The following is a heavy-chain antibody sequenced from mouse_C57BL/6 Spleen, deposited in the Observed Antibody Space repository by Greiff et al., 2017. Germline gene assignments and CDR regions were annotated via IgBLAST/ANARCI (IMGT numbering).Heavy chain of an antibody. J-gene: IGHJ2*01. CDR2: INPNNGGT. Sequence: VQLKQSGPELVKPGASVKMSCKASGYTFTDYNMHWVKQSHGKSLEWIGYINPNNGGTSYNQKFKGKATLTVNKSSSTAYMELRSLTLEDSAVYYCARIQALVFDYWGQGTTLTVSS. CDR3: ARIQALVFDY. CDR1: GYTFTDYN. D-gene: IGHD3-2*02. V-gene: IGHV1-22*01.